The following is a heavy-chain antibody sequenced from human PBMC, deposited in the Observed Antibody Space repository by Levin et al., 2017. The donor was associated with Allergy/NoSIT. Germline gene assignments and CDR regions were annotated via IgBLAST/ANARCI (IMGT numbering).Heavy chain of an antibody. J-gene: IGHJ4*02. CDR2: ISSSSSYI. CDR3: ARGPWSGYSGAYFD. CDR1: GFTFSSYS. V-gene: IGHV3-21*01. D-gene: IGHD3-3*01. Sequence: GESLKISCAASGFTFSSYSMNWVRQAPGKGLEWVSSISSSSSYIYYADSVKGRFTISRDNAKNSLYLQMNSLRAEDTAVYYCARGPWSGYSGAYFDWGQGTLVTVSS.